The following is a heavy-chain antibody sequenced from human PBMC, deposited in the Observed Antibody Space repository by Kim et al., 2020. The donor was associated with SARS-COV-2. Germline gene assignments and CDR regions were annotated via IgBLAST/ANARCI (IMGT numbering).Heavy chain of an antibody. J-gene: IGHJ5*02. CDR1: GFTFSYYV. CDR2: ISNDGRDK. Sequence: GGSLRLSCAASGFTFSYYVMNWVRQAPGKGLEWVAAISNDGRDKYYRDSVKGRFTISRDNSQNTLYLQMNSLRAEDTAVYYCAREKGSSGYAGWFDPWGQGTLATVSS. CDR3: AREKGSSGYAGWFDP. V-gene: IGHV3-30*04. D-gene: IGHD3-22*01.